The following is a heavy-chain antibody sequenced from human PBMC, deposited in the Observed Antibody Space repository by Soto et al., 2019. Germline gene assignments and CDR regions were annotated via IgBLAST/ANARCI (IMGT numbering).Heavy chain of an antibody. CDR3: ARAHLRAFDY. V-gene: IGHV3-74*01. CDR1: GFTFSSYW. J-gene: IGHJ4*02. CDR2: VNSDGSTT. Sequence: PGGSLRLSCAASGFTFSSYWMHWVRQAPGKGLVWVSRVNSDGSTTNYADSVKGRFTISRDNAKNTLYLQMNSLRAEDTAVYYCARAHLRAFDYWGQGTLVTVSS.